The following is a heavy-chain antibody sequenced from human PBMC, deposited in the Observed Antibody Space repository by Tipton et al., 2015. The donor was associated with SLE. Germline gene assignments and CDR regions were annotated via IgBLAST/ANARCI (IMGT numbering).Heavy chain of an antibody. CDR1: GGSFSGYY. Sequence: TLSLTCAVYGGSFSGYYWSWIRQPPGKGLEWVGEINHSGSTNYNPSLKSRVTMSVDTSKNQFSLQLSSVTAADTAVYYCARSVTLRWPLDYWGQGTLVTVSS. J-gene: IGHJ4*02. CDR2: INHSGST. D-gene: IGHD4-23*01. V-gene: IGHV4-34*01. CDR3: ARSVTLRWPLDY.